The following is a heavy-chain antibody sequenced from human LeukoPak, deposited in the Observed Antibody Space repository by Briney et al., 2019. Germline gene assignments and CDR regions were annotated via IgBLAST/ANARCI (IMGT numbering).Heavy chain of an antibody. V-gene: IGHV4-39*02. CDR1: GGSISSSSYY. D-gene: IGHD6-19*01. J-gene: IGHJ6*02. Sequence: SETLSLTCTVSGGSISSSSYYWGWIRQPPGKGLEWIGSVYYSGSTYYNPSLESRVTMSVDTSKNQFSLKLSSVTAADTAVYYCAREVIAVAPPPYYYGMDVWGQGTTVTVSS. CDR3: AREVIAVAPPPYYYGMDV. CDR2: VYYSGST.